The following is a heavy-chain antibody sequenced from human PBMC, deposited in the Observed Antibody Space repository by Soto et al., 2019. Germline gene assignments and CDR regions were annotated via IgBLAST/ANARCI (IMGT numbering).Heavy chain of an antibody. J-gene: IGHJ4*02. V-gene: IGHV1-18*01. CDR1: GYGFTTYG. CDR3: ARGRYVEY. CDR2: ISAHNGNT. Sequence: QVHLVQSGAEVKKPGASVKVSCKGSGYGFTTYGITWVRQAPGQGLEWMAWISAHNGNTKYAQKLQGRFTVNRDTATSTAYMELRSLRYVETAVYYCARGRYVEYWRQGALVTVSS. D-gene: IGHD1-1*01.